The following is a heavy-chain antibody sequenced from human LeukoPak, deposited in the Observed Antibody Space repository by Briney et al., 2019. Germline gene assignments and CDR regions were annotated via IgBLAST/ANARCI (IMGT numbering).Heavy chain of an antibody. J-gene: IGHJ4*02. Sequence: GASVKVSCKASGYTFTSYGISWVRQAPGQGLEWMGWISAYNGNTNYAQKLQGRVTMTTDTSTSTAYMELGSLRSDDTAVYYCARYDTGYSSGWYSDYWGQGTLVTVSS. V-gene: IGHV1-18*01. CDR2: ISAYNGNT. D-gene: IGHD6-19*01. CDR3: ARYDTGYSSGWYSDY. CDR1: GYTFTSYG.